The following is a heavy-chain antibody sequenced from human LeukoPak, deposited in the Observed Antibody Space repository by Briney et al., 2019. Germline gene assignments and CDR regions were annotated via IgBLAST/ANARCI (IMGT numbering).Heavy chain of an antibody. D-gene: IGHD3-10*01. CDR1: GFTFDDYA. V-gene: IGHV3-9*01. J-gene: IGHJ4*02. Sequence: GGSLRLSCAASGFTFDDYAMHWVRQAPGKGLEWVSGISWNSGSIGYADSVKGRFTISRDNAKNSLYLQMNSLRAEDTAVYYCARAPLWFGQYYFDYWGQGTLVTVSS. CDR3: ARAPLWFGQYYFDY. CDR2: ISWNSGSI.